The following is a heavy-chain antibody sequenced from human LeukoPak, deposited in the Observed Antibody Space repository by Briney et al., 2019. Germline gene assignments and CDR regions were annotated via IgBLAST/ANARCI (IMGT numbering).Heavy chain of an antibody. Sequence: SETLSLTCAVYGVSFSGYYWSWIRQPPGKGLEWIGEINHSGSTNYNPSLKSRVTISVDTSKDQFFLKLSSVTAADTAVYYCARGNISSGYWKDDHDAFDIWGQGTMVTVSS. J-gene: IGHJ3*02. CDR3: ARGNISSGYWKDDHDAFDI. V-gene: IGHV4-34*01. D-gene: IGHD3-22*01. CDR2: INHSGST. CDR1: GVSFSGYY.